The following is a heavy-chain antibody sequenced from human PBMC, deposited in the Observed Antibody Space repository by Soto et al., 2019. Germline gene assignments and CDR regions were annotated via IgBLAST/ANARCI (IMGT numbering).Heavy chain of an antibody. J-gene: IGHJ4*02. Sequence: QVHLVQSGAEVKKPGASVKVSCKASGYTFTSYGITWVRQAPGQGLEWMGWISANNGNTDYAQKLQGRVIVTRDTSTSTAYIELGSLISNDPAVYSCARGRYGDYWGQGALVTVSS. CDR1: GYTFTSYG. CDR3: ARGRYGDY. D-gene: IGHD1-1*01. CDR2: ISANNGNT. V-gene: IGHV1-18*01.